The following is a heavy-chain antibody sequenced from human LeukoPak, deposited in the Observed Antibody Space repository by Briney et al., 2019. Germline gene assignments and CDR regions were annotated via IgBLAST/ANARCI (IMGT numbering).Heavy chain of an antibody. CDR2: LTSDGRST. CDR3: ARGASTYSDY. CDR1: GFTFSDYW. J-gene: IGHJ4*02. V-gene: IGHV3-74*01. Sequence: GGSLRLFCAASGFTFSDYWMHWARRAPGKGLVGVSRLTSDGRSTSYADSGKGRFTMSRDNAKNTLFRQMNSLRDEDTAVYYCARGASTYSDYWGQGTPVTVSS.